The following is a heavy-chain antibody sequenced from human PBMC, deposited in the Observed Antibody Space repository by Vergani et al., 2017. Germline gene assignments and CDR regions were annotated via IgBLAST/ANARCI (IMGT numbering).Heavy chain of an antibody. D-gene: IGHD1-20*01. CDR1: GFIFSNFA. CDR3: AKDPGGVITGPGD. V-gene: IGHV3-64D*06. CDR2: ISNNGGIT. Sequence: QLVESGGGLVQPVGSLRLSCSASGFIFSNFAMHWVRQAPGKRLEYVSAISNNGGITQYADSVKGRFTISRDNSKNTLYLQMSSLRAEDTALYYCAKDPGGVITGPGDWGQGTLVTVSS. J-gene: IGHJ4*02.